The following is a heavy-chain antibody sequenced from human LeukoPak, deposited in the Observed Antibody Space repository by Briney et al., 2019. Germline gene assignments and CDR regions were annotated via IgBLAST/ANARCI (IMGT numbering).Heavy chain of an antibody. CDR3: ARDYYDSSGYYYFDY. V-gene: IGHV3-30*02. J-gene: IGHJ4*02. D-gene: IGHD3-22*01. CDR2: IRYDGSNK. CDR1: GFTFSSYG. Sequence: GGSLRLSCAASGFTFSSYGMHWVRQAPGKGLEWVAFIRYDGSNKYYADSVKGRFTISRDNSKNTLYLQMNSLRAEDTAVYYCARDYYDSSGYYYFDYWGQGTLVTVSS.